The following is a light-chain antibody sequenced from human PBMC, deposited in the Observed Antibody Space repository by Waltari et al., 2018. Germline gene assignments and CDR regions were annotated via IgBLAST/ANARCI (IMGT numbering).Light chain of an antibody. V-gene: IGLV1-47*01. CDR1: SSHIGRNY. Sequence: QPVLTLPPSASGTPGQAVSLPCSGRSSHIGRNYVHWYQQLPGTAPKLLIYNNDQRPSEVPHRFFGSKSDTSASLVISGLRSEDEGHYNCAAWDNSLSAWVFGGGTKLT. CDR3: AAWDNSLSAWV. CDR2: NND. J-gene: IGLJ3*02.